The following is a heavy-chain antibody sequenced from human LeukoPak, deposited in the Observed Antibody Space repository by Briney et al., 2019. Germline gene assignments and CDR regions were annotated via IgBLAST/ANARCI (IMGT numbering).Heavy chain of an antibody. Sequence: ASVNVSCKASGGTFSSYAISWVRQAPGQGLEWMGGIIPIFGTANYAQKFQGRVTITADESTSTAYMELSSLRSEDTAVYYCARDRVGGSPGALDYWGQGTLVTVSS. CDR3: ARDRVGGSPGALDY. CDR1: GGTFSSYA. D-gene: IGHD1-26*01. CDR2: IIPIFGTA. J-gene: IGHJ4*02. V-gene: IGHV1-69*13.